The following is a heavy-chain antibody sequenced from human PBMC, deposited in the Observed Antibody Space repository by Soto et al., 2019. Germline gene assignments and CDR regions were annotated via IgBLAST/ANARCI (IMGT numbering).Heavy chain of an antibody. Sequence: GGSLRLSCAASGFTFSSYGMHWVRQAPGKGLEWVAVISYDGSNKYYADSVKGRFTISRDNSKNTLYLQMNSLRAEDTAVYYCAKALYGGNSPPSFWGQGTLVTVSS. V-gene: IGHV3-30*18. CDR1: GFTFSSYG. CDR2: ISYDGSNK. CDR3: AKALYGGNSPPSF. J-gene: IGHJ4*02. D-gene: IGHD4-17*01.